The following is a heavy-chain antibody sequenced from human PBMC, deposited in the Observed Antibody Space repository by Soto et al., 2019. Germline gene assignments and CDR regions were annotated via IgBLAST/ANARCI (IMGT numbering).Heavy chain of an antibody. D-gene: IGHD3-9*01. J-gene: IGHJ6*03. Sequence: SETLSLTCAVYGGSFSGYYWSWIRQPPGKGLEWIGEINHSGSTNYNPSLKSRVTISVDTSKNQFSLKLSSVTAADTAVYYCARAAPYYDILDEDFYYYYYYMDVWGKGTTVT. CDR3: ARAAPYYDILDEDFYYYYYYMDV. V-gene: IGHV4-34*01. CDR2: INHSGST. CDR1: GGSFSGYY.